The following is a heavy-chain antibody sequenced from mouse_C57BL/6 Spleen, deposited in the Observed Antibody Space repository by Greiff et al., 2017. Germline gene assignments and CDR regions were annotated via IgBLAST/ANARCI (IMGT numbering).Heavy chain of an antibody. J-gene: IGHJ4*01. V-gene: IGHV14-4*01. D-gene: IGHD1-1*01. CDR1: GFNIKDDY. CDR3: TSPFYGSSSYYYAMDY. CDR2: IDPENGDT. Sequence: EVQLVESGAELVRPGASVKLSCTASGFNIKDDYMHWVKQRPEQGLEWIGWIDPENGDTEYASKFQGKATITADPSSNTAYLQRSSLTSEDTAVYYCTSPFYGSSSYYYAMDYWGQGTSVTVSS.